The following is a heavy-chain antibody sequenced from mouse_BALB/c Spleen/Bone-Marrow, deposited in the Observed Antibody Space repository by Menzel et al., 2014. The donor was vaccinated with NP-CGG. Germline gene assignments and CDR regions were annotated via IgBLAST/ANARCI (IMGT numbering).Heavy chain of an antibody. CDR1: GYAFSSYW. CDR2: IYPGDGDT. D-gene: IGHD2-1*01. J-gene: IGHJ1*01. CDR3: ARRVYGNYWYFDV. Sequence: QVQLKESGAELVRPGSSVKISCKASGYAFSSYWVNWVKQRPGQGLEWIGRIYPGDGDTNYNGKFKGKATLTADKSSSTAYMQLSSLTSEDSAVYFCARRVYGNYWYFDVWGAGTTVTVSS. V-gene: IGHV1-80*01.